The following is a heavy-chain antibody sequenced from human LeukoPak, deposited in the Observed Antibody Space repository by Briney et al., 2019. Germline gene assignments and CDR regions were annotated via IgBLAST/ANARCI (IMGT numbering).Heavy chain of an antibody. D-gene: IGHD5-18*01. CDR1: GGSITPYY. Sequence: SETLSLTCTVSGGSITPYYWSWIRQHPGKGLEWIGYIYYSGSTYYNPSLKSRVTISVDTSKNQFSLKLSSVTAADTAVYYSSRGPTTYSYGSGAFDIWGQGTMVTVSS. J-gene: IGHJ3*02. CDR2: IYYSGST. CDR3: SRGPTTYSYGSGAFDI. V-gene: IGHV4-31*03.